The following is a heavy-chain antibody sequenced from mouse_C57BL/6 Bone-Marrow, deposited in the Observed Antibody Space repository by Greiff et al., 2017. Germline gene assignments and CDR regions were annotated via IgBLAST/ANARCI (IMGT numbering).Heavy chain of an antibody. V-gene: IGHV1-26*01. J-gene: IGHJ3*01. CDR1: GYTFTDYY. CDR2: INPNNGGT. CDR3: AEGGQLRLRFAY. D-gene: IGHD3-2*02. Sequence: VQLQQSGPELVKPGASVKISCKASGYTFTDYYMNWVKQSHGKSLEWIGDINPNNGGTSYNQKVKGKATLTVDKSSSTAYMELRSLTSEDSAVYYCAEGGQLRLRFAYWGQGTLVTVSA.